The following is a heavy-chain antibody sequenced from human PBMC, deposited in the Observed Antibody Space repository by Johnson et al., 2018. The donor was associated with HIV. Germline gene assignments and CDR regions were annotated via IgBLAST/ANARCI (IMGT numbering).Heavy chain of an antibody. CDR3: ARTTYSSPGAFDI. Sequence: VQLVESGGVVVQPGGSLRLSCAASGFTFDDYTMHWVRQAPGKGLEWVSLISWDGGSTYYADSVKGRFTISRDNSKNTLYLQMNSLRAEDTAVYYCARTTYSSPGAFDIWGQGTMVTVSS. V-gene: IGHV3-43*01. CDR1: GFTFDDYT. CDR2: ISWDGGST. D-gene: IGHD6-19*01. J-gene: IGHJ3*02.